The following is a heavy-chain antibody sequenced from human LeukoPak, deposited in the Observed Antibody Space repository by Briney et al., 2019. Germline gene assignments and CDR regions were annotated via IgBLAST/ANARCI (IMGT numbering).Heavy chain of an antibody. CDR3: ARDDIELDY. J-gene: IGHJ4*01. V-gene: IGHV3-23*01. CDR1: GFTFSSYA. CDR2: ISGSGGST. Sequence: WGSLSLTCAASGFTFSSYAMSWVGQAPGKGLEWVSGISGSGGSTYYADSVKGRFTISRDNSKNTEYLQMNSLRAEDTAVYYCARDDIELDYWGHRDQCTVSS.